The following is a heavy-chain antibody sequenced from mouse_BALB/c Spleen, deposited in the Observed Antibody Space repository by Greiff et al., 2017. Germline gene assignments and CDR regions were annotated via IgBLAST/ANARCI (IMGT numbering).Heavy chain of an antibody. D-gene: IGHD1-1*01. CDR2: INPSNGRT. CDR1: GYTFTSYW. CDR3: ARSLYYYGSSQDY. J-gene: IGHJ2*01. Sequence: VQLQQPGAELVKPGASVKLSCKASGYTFTSYWMHWVKQRPGQGLEWIGEINPSNGRTNYNEKFKSKATLTVDKSSSTAYMQLSSLTSEDSAVYYCARSLYYYGSSQDYWGQGTTLTVSS. V-gene: IGHV1S81*02.